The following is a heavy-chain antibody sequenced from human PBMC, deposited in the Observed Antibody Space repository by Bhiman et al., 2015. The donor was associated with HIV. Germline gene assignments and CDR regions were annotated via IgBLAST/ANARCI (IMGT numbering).Heavy chain of an antibody. J-gene: IGHJ4*02. Sequence: EVQLVESGGGLVKPGGSLRLSCEASGFTFSSYSMNWIRQAPGKGLEWVSSISSSSSYIYYADSVKGRFTISRDNAKNSLYLQVNSLRAEDTAVYYCAREFTGYSSSNFDYWGQGTLVTVSS. CDR3: AREFTGYSSSNFDY. D-gene: IGHD6-13*01. CDR2: ISSSSSYI. CDR1: GFTFSSYS. V-gene: IGHV3-21*02.